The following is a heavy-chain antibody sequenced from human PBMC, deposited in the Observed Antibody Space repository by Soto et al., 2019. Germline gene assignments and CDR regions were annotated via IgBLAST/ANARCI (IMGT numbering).Heavy chain of an antibody. V-gene: IGHV3-30*18. CDR2: ISHDGGAA. D-gene: IGHD6-13*01. CDR3: AKDWGSSGWYNGFDP. J-gene: IGHJ5*02. Sequence: QVQLVESGGGVVQSGRSLRLSCAASGFTCSTSGMHWIRQAPGKGLELVAMISHDGGAAYYVDSVNGRCTISRDTDKHTLHLQMDSLRPEDTATYYCAKDWGSSGWYNGFDPWGQGTLVTVSS. CDR1: GFTCSTSG.